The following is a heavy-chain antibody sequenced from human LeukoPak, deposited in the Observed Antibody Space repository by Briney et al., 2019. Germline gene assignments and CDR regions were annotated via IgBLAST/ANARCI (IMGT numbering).Heavy chain of an antibody. D-gene: IGHD3-10*01. J-gene: IGHJ3*01. Sequence: ASVKVSCKASGYRFNSYGITWLRQAPGQGLEWIGWISGYNGNTNYAQMFQDRVTMTTDTSTNTAYMELRSLRSDDTAMFYCTRDHPLRVGDISAFDFWGQGTMVVVSS. V-gene: IGHV1-18*01. CDR3: TRDHPLRVGDISAFDF. CDR1: GYRFNSYG. CDR2: ISGYNGNT.